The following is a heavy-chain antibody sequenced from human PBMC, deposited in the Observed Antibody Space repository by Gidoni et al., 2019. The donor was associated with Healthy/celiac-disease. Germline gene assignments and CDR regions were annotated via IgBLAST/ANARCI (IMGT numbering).Heavy chain of an antibody. Sequence: QLQLQESGPGLVKPSETLSLTCTVSGGSISSSSYYWGWIRQPPGKGLEWIGSIYYSGSTYYNPSLKSRVTISVDTSKNQFSLKLSSVTAADTAVYYCARHPTAGWNYEGWFDPWGQGTLVTVSS. CDR2: IYYSGST. CDR3: ARHPTAGWNYEGWFDP. J-gene: IGHJ5*02. V-gene: IGHV4-39*01. D-gene: IGHD1-7*01. CDR1: GGSISSSSYY.